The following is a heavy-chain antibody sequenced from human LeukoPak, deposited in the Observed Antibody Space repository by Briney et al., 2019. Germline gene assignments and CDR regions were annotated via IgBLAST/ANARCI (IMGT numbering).Heavy chain of an antibody. CDR3: ARDWAGSSYDY. CDR2: ISSTSSYI. J-gene: IGHJ4*02. CDR1: GFKFSSYS. D-gene: IGHD3-10*01. V-gene: IGHV3-21*01. Sequence: GGSLRLSCAASGFKFSSYSIHWVRQTPGKWLAWVSSISSTSSYIYYADSVKGRFTISRDNAKNTVYLQMKSLRAEDTAVYYCARDWAGSSYDYWGQGTLVTVSS.